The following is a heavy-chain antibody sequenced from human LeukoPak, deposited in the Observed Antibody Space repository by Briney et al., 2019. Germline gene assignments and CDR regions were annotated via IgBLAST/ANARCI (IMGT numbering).Heavy chain of an antibody. CDR1: RFTFINAW. CDR2: IKSKADGETT. D-gene: IGHD4/OR15-4a*01. J-gene: IGHJ4*02. CDR3: AIDEPNYAPYDFDY. V-gene: IGHV3-15*01. Sequence: GGSLRLSCASSRFTFINAWMNWVRQAPGKGLEWVGRIKSKADGETTDYAAPVKGRFTISRDDSNNMVYLQMSSLKVEDTAVYYCAIDEPNYAPYDFDYWGQGTLVTVSS.